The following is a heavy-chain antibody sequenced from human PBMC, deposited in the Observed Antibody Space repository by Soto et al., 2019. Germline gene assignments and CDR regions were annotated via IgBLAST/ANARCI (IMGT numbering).Heavy chain of an antibody. D-gene: IGHD1-26*01. CDR2: IKDDGGET. Sequence: EVQLVESGGGLVQPGGSLRLSCAASGFSFSTYWMSWVRQAPGKGLEWVANIKDDGGETYYVDSVKGRFTISRDNAKTSLFLQMNSLRAEDTAVYYCAKWGHIDFCGQVTLVTVSS. CDR3: AKWGHIDF. J-gene: IGHJ4*02. V-gene: IGHV3-7*03. CDR1: GFSFSTYW.